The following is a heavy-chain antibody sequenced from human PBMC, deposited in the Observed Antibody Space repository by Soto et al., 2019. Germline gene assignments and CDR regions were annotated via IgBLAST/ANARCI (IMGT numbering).Heavy chain of an antibody. D-gene: IGHD5-12*01. CDR3: ARDRRDGSRQYFDF. CDR2: ISFSGAT. J-gene: IGHJ4*01. V-gene: IGHV4-59*01. Sequence: SETLSLTCTVSGVSITSYFWSWIRQTPGKGLDWIGSISFSGATYSNPSLKGRAALSVDTSENHLSLTLNSVTSADTAVYFCARDRRDGSRQYFDFWGQETRSPSPQ. CDR1: GVSITSYF.